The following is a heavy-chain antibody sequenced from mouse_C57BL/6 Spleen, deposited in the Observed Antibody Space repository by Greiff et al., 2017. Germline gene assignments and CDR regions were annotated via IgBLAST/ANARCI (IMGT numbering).Heavy chain of an antibody. J-gene: IGHJ4*01. CDR2: IDPSDSYT. CDR1: GYTFTSYW. CDR3: AKDTGDGGPYAMDY. Sequence: QVQLPQPCAELVLPGASLMLSCKSSGYTFTSYWMHWLKQRPGQGLEWIVEIDPSDSYTNYNQKFKGKSTLTVDKSSSTAYMQLSSLTSEDSAVYYCAKDTGDGGPYAMDYWGQGTSVTVSS. D-gene: IGHD1-1*02. V-gene: IGHV1-69*01.